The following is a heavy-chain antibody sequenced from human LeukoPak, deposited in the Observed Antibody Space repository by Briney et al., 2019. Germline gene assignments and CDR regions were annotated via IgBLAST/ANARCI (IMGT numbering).Heavy chain of an antibody. CDR3: ARGHYYDSSGYYLYLYYFDY. J-gene: IGHJ4*02. CDR1: GYTFTSYG. V-gene: IGHV1-18*01. CDR2: ISAYNGNT. D-gene: IGHD3-22*01. Sequence: EASVKVSCKASGYTFTSYGISWVRQAPGQGLEWMGWISAYNGNTNYAQKLQGRVTMTTDTSTSIAYMELRSLRSDDTAVYYCARGHYYDSSGYYLYLYYFDYWGQGTLVTVSS.